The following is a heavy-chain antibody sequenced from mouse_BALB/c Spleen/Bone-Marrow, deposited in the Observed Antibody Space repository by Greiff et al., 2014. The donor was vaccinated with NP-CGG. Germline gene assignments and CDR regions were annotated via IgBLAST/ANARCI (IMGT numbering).Heavy chain of an antibody. Sequence: VQLQQSGPDLVKPSQSLSLTCTVTGYSITSDYSWHWIRQFPGNKLEWMGYIHYSGTTVYNPSLKSRISFTRDTSNNQLFLQLNSVTTEDTATYYCARFAGTPYTMDYWGQGTSVTVSS. CDR2: IHYSGTT. J-gene: IGHJ4*01. CDR1: GYSITSDYS. D-gene: IGHD4-1*01. CDR3: ARFAGTPYTMDY. V-gene: IGHV3-1*02.